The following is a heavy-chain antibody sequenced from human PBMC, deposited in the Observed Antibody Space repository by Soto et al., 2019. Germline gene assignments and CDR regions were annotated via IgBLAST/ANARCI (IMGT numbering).Heavy chain of an antibody. Sequence: GEALKLYFEGSGCRFPSYWFGWERQLTENGLEWMGIIYPGDSDTGYSSSFQGQFSISANKTISTDYLQWSSLKASDTAMYYGSRHPILADRDMDWQPCSDYWGQGTLVTVSS. J-gene: IGHJ4*02. D-gene: IGHD5-18*01. V-gene: IGHV5-51*01. CDR1: GCRFPSYW. CDR2: IYPGDSDT. CDR3: SRHPILADRDMDWQPCSDY.